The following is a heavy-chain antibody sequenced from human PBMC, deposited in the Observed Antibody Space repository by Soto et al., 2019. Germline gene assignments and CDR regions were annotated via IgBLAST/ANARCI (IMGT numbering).Heavy chain of an antibody. CDR2: ISWNRGSI. D-gene: IGHD4-17*01. J-gene: IGHJ4*02. V-gene: IGHV3-9*01. Sequence: EVQLVESGGGLVQPGRSLRLSCAASGFTFDDYAMHWVRQAPGKGLEWVSGISWNRGSIGYADSVKGRFTISRDNAKNSLYLQMNSLRAEDTALYYCEKGTYGDYVFDYWGQGTLVTVSS. CDR3: EKGTYGDYVFDY. CDR1: GFTFDDYA.